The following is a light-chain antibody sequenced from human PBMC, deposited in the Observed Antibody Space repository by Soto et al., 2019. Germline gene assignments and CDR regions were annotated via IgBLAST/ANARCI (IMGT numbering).Light chain of an antibody. V-gene: IGLV3-21*04. CDR3: QVWDSGSGHRV. CDR1: NIWSRS. J-gene: IGLJ2*01. Sequence: SYELTQPPSVSVAPGRTARITCWGNNIWSRSVHWYQQMPGQAPLLVIYYDRDRPSGIPERFSGSNSGNTATLTINRVEAGDEASYYCQVWDSGSGHRVFGGGTKLTVL. CDR2: YDR.